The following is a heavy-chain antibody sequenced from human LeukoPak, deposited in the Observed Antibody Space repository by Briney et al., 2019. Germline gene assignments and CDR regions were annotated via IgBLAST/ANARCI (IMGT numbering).Heavy chain of an antibody. CDR3: ARLSQWPRTYGMDA. V-gene: IGHV1-18*01. J-gene: IGHJ6*02. CDR2: ISGYNGYT. CDR1: GYSFTTYG. D-gene: IGHD6-19*01. Sequence: ASVKVSCKASGYSFTTYGISWVRQAPGQGLEWMGWISGYNGYTDYAPKLQGRVTMTTDTSTSTAYMELRSLRSDDTAVYYCARLSQWPRTYGMDAWGQGTTVTVSS.